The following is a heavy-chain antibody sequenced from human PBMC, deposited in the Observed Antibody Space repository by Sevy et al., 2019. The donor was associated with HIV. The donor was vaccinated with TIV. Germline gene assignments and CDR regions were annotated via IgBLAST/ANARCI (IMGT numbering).Heavy chain of an antibody. CDR1: GFTFNDYV. Sequence: GGSLRLSCEASGFTFNDYVMHWVRQAPGKGLEWVSGISWNSGSRAYADSVKGRFTISRDNAKNSLYLQMNSLRPEDTALYYCAKDRELELFSGGMDVWGQGTTVTVSS. CDR3: AKDRELELFSGGMDV. J-gene: IGHJ6*02. CDR2: ISWNSGSR. D-gene: IGHD1-7*01. V-gene: IGHV3-9*01.